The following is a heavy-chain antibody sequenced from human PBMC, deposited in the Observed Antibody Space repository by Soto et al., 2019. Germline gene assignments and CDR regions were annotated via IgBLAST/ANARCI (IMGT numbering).Heavy chain of an antibody. Sequence: QVQLVESGGGVVQPGRSLRLSCAASGFSFSRFAMHWVRQAPGMGLERVAVISFDGRNKYYAESVKGRLTISRDTSNNTLYLELSSLRPEEKAIYFCATDRWVRGEYNINFSYYYGMDVWGQGTTVTVSS. CDR2: ISFDGRNK. CDR1: GFSFSRFA. CDR3: ATDRWVRGEYNINFSYYYGMDV. V-gene: IGHV3-30*04. D-gene: IGHD3-10*01. J-gene: IGHJ6*02.